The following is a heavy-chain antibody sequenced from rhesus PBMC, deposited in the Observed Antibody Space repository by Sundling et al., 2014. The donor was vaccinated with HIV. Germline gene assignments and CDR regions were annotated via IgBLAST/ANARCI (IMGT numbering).Heavy chain of an antibody. D-gene: IGHD1-1-1*01. V-gene: IGHV4-160*01. CDR2: TYGSGWRN. J-gene: IGHJ3*01. CDR3: VRSGLYSWTYGRAFDF. Sequence: QVQLQESGPGLVKPSETLALTCAVSGGAITGYYWNWIRQSPGKGLEWIGDTYGSGWRNEYNPSLKSRVTISTDTSKNHFSLKLTSVTAADTALYYCVRSGLYSWTYGRAFDFWGRGLRVTVSS. CDR1: GGAITGYY.